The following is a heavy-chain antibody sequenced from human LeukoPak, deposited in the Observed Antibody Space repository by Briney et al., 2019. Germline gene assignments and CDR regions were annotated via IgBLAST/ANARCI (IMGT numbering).Heavy chain of an antibody. V-gene: IGHV3-48*03. CDR1: GFTFSSFE. CDR2: ISITGITT. CDR3: AREMGGYPFDY. J-gene: IGHJ4*02. Sequence: GGSLRLSCAASGFTFSSFEMNWVRQAPGKGLEWVSYISITGITTYYADSVKGRFTISRDNAKNSLYLQMNSLRAEDTAVYYCAREMGGYPFDYWGQGTLVTVSS. D-gene: IGHD5-12*01.